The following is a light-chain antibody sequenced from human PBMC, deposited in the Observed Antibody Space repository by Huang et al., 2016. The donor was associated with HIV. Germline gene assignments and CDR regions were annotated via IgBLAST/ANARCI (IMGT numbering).Light chain of an antibody. CDR1: HRIGSW. Sequence: DIQMTQSPSTLSAFVGDRVTIPCRTSHRIGSWLAWYQQKPGKAPNLLIAKASNLESGVPSRFSGNGSGTEFTLTISGLQPDDLATYYCQQQWTFGQGTKVEI. CDR2: KAS. J-gene: IGKJ1*01. V-gene: IGKV1-5*03. CDR3: QQQWT.